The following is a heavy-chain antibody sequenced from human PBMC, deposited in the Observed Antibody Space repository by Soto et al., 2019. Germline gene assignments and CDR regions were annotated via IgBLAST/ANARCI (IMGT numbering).Heavy chain of an antibody. D-gene: IGHD5-18*01. CDR2: IIPIFGTA. CDR3: ARAPLTAMGIGQYYYYYYGMDV. J-gene: IGHJ6*02. Sequence: SVKVSCKASGGTFSSYAISWVRQAPGQGLEWMGGIIPIFGTANYAQKFRGRVTITADKSTSTAYMELSSLRSEDTAVYYCARAPLTAMGIGQYYYYYYGMDVWGQGTTVTVSS. V-gene: IGHV1-69*06. CDR1: GGTFSSYA.